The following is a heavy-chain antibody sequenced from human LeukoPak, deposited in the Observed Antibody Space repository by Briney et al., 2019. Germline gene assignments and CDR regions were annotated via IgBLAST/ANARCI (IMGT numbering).Heavy chain of an antibody. CDR3: ARLMVITTDYFDY. Sequence: ASVKVSCKASGYTFTSYDINWVRQATGQGLEWMGWMNPNSGNTGYAQKFQGRVTMTRSTSISTAYMELSSLRSEDTAVYYCARLMVITTDYFDYWGQGTLVTVSS. CDR1: GYTFTSYD. CDR2: MNPNSGNT. V-gene: IGHV1-8*01. D-gene: IGHD3-22*01. J-gene: IGHJ4*02.